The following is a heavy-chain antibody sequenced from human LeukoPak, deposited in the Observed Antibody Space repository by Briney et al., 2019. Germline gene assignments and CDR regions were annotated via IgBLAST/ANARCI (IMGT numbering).Heavy chain of an antibody. D-gene: IGHD2-15*01. CDR2: ISGSGGST. CDR1: GLTFSSYA. V-gene: IGHV3-23*01. Sequence: PGGSLTLSCSPSGLTFSSYAMSGLRQAPRKGLAWVSAISGSGGSTYYADSVKGRFTISRDNSKNPLYLQMSSLRAEDTAVYYCAKDGFIVVVVAATPYYFDYWGQGTLVTVSS. J-gene: IGHJ4*02. CDR3: AKDGFIVVVVAATPYYFDY.